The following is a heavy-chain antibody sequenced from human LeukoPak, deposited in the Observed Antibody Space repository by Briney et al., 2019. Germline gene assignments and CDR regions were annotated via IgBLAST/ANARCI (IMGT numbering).Heavy chain of an antibody. CDR3: ARDPKGRGSGGYYFDY. CDR2: ISSSSSYI. CDR1: GFSLSSYA. V-gene: IGHV3-21*01. D-gene: IGHD3-10*01. Sequence: GGSLRLSCAASGFSLSSYAMSWVRQAPGKGLEWVSSISSSSSYIYYADSVKGRFTISRDNAKNSLYLQMNSLRAEDTAVYYCARDPKGRGSGGYYFDYWGQGTLVTVSS. J-gene: IGHJ4*02.